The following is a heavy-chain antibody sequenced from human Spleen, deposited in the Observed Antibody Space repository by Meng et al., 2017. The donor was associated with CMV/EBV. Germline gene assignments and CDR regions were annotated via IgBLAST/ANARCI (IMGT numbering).Heavy chain of an antibody. CDR2: IIPIFGTT. Sequence: SGETLSNYAIRWVRRAPGQGLEWVGGIIPIFGTTDYTRKFHGRLTLTTDESTNTAYMELSSLRSEDTAVYYCTRVSPTVTTLYYFGHWGQGTLVTVSS. V-gene: IGHV1-69*05. J-gene: IGHJ4*02. CDR3: TRVSPTVTTLYYFGH. D-gene: IGHD4-11*01. CDR1: GETLSNYA.